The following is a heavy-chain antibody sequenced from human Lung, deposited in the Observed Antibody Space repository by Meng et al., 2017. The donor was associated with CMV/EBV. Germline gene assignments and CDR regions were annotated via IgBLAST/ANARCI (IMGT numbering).Heavy chain of an antibody. CDR3: AVAPGWELLGWFDP. V-gene: IGHV5-51*01. CDR1: GYSFTSYW. Sequence: KVSCKGSGYSFTSYWIGWVRQMPGKGLEWMGIIYPGDSDTRYSPSFQGQVTISADKSISTAYLQWSSLKASDTTMYYCAVAPGWELLGWFDPWGQGTLVTVSS. J-gene: IGHJ5*02. D-gene: IGHD1-26*01. CDR2: IYPGDSDT.